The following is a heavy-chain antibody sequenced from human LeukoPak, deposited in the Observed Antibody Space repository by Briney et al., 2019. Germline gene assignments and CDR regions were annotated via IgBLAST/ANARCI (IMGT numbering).Heavy chain of an antibody. CDR1: GFTFSVST. CDR2: ISPSGTDM. J-gene: IGHJ4*02. D-gene: IGHD2-2*01. V-gene: IGHV3-21*01. CDR3: ARADCRTASCFLDN. Sequence: PGGSLRLSCAASGFTFSVSTMTWVRQAPGKGLEWVSSISPSGTDMYFAQSLKGRFTISRDNTWGTVSLQMSSLRVDDTAVYYCARADCRTASCFLDNWGRGTLVTVSS.